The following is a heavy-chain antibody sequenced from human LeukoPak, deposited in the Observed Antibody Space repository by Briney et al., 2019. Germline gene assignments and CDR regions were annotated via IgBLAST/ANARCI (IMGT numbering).Heavy chain of an antibody. V-gene: IGHV4-59*01. J-gene: IGHJ6*03. CDR3: ARSPYGSTSTNYFVDV. D-gene: IGHD2-2*01. CDR2: IYYSGST. Sequence: PSETLSLTCTVSGGSIRTSYWTRIRQPPGKGLEWIGYIYYSGSTNYNPSLKSRVTISVDTSKNHFSLRLSSVTAADTAVYYCARSPYGSTSTNYFVDVWGKGTTVTVSS. CDR1: GGSIRTSY.